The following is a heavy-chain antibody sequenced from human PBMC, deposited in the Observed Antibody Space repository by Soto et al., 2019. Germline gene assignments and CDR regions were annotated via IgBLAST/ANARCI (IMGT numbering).Heavy chain of an antibody. CDR3: ARHIIAVAGKGIYYYYGMDV. CDR2: IYPGDSDT. D-gene: IGHD6-19*01. CDR1: GYSFTSYW. Sequence: GESLKISCNGSGYSFTSYWIGWVRQMPGKGLEWMGIIYPGDSDTRYSPSFQGQVTISADKSISTAYLQWSSLKASDTAMYYCARHIIAVAGKGIYYYYGMDVWGQGTTGTVSS. V-gene: IGHV5-51*01. J-gene: IGHJ6*02.